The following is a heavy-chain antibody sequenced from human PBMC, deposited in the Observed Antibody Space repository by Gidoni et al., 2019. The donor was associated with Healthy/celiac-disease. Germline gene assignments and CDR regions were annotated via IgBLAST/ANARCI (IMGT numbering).Heavy chain of an antibody. CDR2: IVVGSGNT. D-gene: IGHD2-8*01. CDR1: GFTVTSSA. V-gene: IGHV1-58*01. Sequence: QMQLVQSGPEVKKPGTSVKVSCKASGFTVTSSAVQWVRQARGQRLEWIVWIVVGSGNTNYAQKFQERVSLTRDMSTSTAYMELSSLRSEDTAVYYCAAEVLLMVYAMPDAFDIWGQGTMVTVSS. J-gene: IGHJ3*02. CDR3: AAEVLLMVYAMPDAFDI.